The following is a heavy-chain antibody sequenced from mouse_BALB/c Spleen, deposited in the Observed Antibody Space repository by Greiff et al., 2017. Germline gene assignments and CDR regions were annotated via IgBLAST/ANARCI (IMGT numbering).Heavy chain of an antibody. CDR1: GFNIKDTY. V-gene: IGHV14-3*02. J-gene: IGHJ2*01. CDR2: IDPANGNT. Sequence: VQLKQSGAELVKPGASVKLSCTASGFNIKDTYMHWVKQRPEQGLEWIGRIDPANGNTKYDPKFQGKATITADTSSNTAYLQLSSLTSEDTAVYYCARGITTVVDYFDYWGQGTTLTVSS. CDR3: ARGITTVVDYFDY. D-gene: IGHD1-1*01.